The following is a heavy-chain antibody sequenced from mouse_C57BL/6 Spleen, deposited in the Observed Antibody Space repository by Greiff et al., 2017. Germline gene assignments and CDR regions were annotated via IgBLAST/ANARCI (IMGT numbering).Heavy chain of an antibody. D-gene: IGHD2-5*01. CDR1: GFTFSDYY. CDR2: INYDGSST. V-gene: IGHV5-16*01. Sequence: EVQRVESEGGLVQPGSSMKLSCTASGFTFSDYYMAWVRQVPEKGLEWVANINYDGSSTYYLDSLKSRFIISRGNAKNILYLQMSSLKSADTATYYWARGAYYSNLYYAMDYWGQGTSVTVSS. CDR3: ARGAYYSNLYYAMDY. J-gene: IGHJ4*01.